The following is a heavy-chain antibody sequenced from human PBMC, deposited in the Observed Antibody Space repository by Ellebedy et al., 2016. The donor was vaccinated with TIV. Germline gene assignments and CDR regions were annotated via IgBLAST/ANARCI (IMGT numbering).Heavy chain of an antibody. CDR1: GFSLSNSF. D-gene: IGHD1-26*01. J-gene: IGHJ3*02. Sequence: GGSLRLXXAASGFSLSNSFMSWIRQAPRQGLEWVSTLTADGRSTYFADSVKGRFTISRGNSKNTVYLQMNSLRSEDTAVYYCARAKRGSYYSAFDIWGQGTMVTVSS. CDR3: ARAKRGSYYSAFDI. V-gene: IGHV3-23*01. CDR2: LTADGRST.